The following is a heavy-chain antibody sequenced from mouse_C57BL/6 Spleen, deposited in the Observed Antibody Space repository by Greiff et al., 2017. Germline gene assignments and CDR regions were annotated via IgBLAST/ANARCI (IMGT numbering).Heavy chain of an antibody. D-gene: IGHD3-2*02. J-gene: IGHJ2*01. CDR3: ARWETAQASFDY. CDR2: IDPSDSYT. Sequence: QVQLQQPGAELVMPGASVKLSCKASGYTFTSYWMHWVKQRPGQGLEWIGEIDPSDSYTNYNQKFKGKSTLTVDKSSSTAYMQLSSLTSEDSAVYYCARWETAQASFDYWGQGTTLTVSS. V-gene: IGHV1-69*01. CDR1: GYTFTSYW.